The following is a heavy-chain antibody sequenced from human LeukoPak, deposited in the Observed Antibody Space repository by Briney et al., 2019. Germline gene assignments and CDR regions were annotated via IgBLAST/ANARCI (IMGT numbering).Heavy chain of an antibody. CDR3: AREVPRQQLVLGY. Sequence: GGSLRLSCAASGFIVSTNYMSWVRQAPGKGLEWVSVIYSGGSTFYADSVKGRFIISRDKSKNTLYLQMGSLRAEDMAVYYCAREVPRQQLVLGYWGQGTLVTVSS. CDR2: IYSGGST. J-gene: IGHJ4*02. D-gene: IGHD6-13*01. V-gene: IGHV3-53*05. CDR1: GFIVSTNY.